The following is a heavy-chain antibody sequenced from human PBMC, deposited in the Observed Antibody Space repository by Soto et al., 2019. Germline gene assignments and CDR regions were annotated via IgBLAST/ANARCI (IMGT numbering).Heavy chain of an antibody. CDR2: IGTSGSYI. V-gene: IGHV3-21*01. J-gene: IGHJ4*02. Sequence: GGSLRLSCTVSGFIFSRYSMNWVRQAPGKGLEWVSSIGTSGSYIYDTDSVKGRFTISRDNTKDSLYLQMNSLRAEDTAIYYCARGSAFIGLDYWGQGT. CDR3: ARGSAFIGLDY. D-gene: IGHD1-26*01. CDR1: GFIFSRYS.